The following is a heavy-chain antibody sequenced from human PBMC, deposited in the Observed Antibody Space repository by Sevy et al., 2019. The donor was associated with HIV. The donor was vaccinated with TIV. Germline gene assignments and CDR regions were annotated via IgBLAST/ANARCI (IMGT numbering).Heavy chain of an antibody. CDR1: GYTFTGYY. Sequence: ASVKVSCKASGYTFTGYYMHRVRQAPGQGLEWMGWINPNSGGTNYAQKFQGRVTMTRDTSISTAYMELSRLRSDDTAVYYCARYYYDSSGYFNFDYWGQGTLVTVSS. CDR3: ARYYYDSSGYFNFDY. D-gene: IGHD3-22*01. J-gene: IGHJ4*02. CDR2: INPNSGGT. V-gene: IGHV1-2*02.